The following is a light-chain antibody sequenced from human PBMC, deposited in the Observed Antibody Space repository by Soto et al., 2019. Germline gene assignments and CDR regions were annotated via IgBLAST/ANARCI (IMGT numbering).Light chain of an antibody. CDR1: QSLLHSNGYNY. J-gene: IGKJ1*01. CDR2: LGS. Sequence: DIVMTQSPLSLPVTPGEPASISCRSSQSLLHSNGYNYLDWYLQKPGQSPHLLIYLGSNRASRVPDRFSGSGSGTDFTLKISRVEAEDVGVYYCMQALQTPTFGQGTKVEIE. CDR3: MQALQTPT. V-gene: IGKV2-28*01.